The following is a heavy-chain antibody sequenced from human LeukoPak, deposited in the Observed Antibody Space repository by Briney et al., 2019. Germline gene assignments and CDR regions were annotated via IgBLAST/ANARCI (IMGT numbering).Heavy chain of an antibody. Sequence: GGSLRLSCAASGFTFSSYDMSWVRQAPGKGLEWVSAISGSGGSTYYADSVKGRFTISRDNSKNTLYLQMNSLRAEDTAVYYCAKEWNPAPVAAEYFQHWGQGTLVTVSS. D-gene: IGHD1-1*01. CDR2: ISGSGGST. CDR3: AKEWNPAPVAAEYFQH. V-gene: IGHV3-23*01. CDR1: GFTFSSYD. J-gene: IGHJ1*01.